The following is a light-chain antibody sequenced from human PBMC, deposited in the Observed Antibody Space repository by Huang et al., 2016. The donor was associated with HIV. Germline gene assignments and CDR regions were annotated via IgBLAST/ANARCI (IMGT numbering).Light chain of an antibody. V-gene: IGKV1-5*03. Sequence: DIQMTQSPSTLSASVGDSVTITCRASQSISNWLAWYQQKPGKAPKVLIYKASSLESGVPSRFSGSGSGTEFTLTISSLQPDDFATYYCQQYNSYLYSFGQGTKLEIK. CDR3: QQYNSYLYS. CDR1: QSISNW. J-gene: IGKJ2*01. CDR2: KAS.